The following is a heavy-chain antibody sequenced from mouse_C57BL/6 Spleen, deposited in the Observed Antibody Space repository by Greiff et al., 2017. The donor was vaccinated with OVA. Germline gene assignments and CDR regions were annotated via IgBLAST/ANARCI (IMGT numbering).Heavy chain of an antibody. D-gene: IGHD1-1*01. J-gene: IGHJ4*01. V-gene: IGHV1-55*01. Sequence: QVQLQQPGAELVKPGASVKMSCKASGYTFTSYWITWVKQRPGQGLEWIGDIYPGSGSTNYNEKFKSKATLTVDTSSSTAYMQLSSLTSEDSAVYYCAREGYYYGSSYYAMDYWGQGTSVTVSS. CDR2: IYPGSGST. CDR1: GYTFTSYW. CDR3: AREGYYYGSSYYAMDY.